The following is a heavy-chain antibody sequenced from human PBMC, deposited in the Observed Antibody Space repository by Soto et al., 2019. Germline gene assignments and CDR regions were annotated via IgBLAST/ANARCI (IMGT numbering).Heavy chain of an antibody. CDR1: GFPFNTAA. V-gene: IGHV3-23*01. D-gene: IGHD6-19*01. CDR3: AKDISSGWTKNWFGP. Sequence: GGSLRLSCAAAGFPFNTAAMSWVRQAPGKGLEWVSTISAGGTYYANSVKGRFTISRDNSKNTLYLQMSSLRAEDTAVYYCAKDISSGWTKNWFGPWGQGTLVTVSS. J-gene: IGHJ5*02. CDR2: ISAGGT.